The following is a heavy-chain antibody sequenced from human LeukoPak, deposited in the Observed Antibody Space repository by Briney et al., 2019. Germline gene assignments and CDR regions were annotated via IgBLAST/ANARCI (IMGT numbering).Heavy chain of an antibody. CDR2: INPSGGST. D-gene: IGHD1-26*01. Sequence: GASVKVSCKASGYTFTSYYMHWVRQAPGQGLEWMGIINPSGGSTSYAQKFQGRVTMTRDMSTSTVYMELSSLRSEDTAVYYCARAERSGSYLGDAFDIWGQGAMVTVSS. CDR3: ARAERSGSYLGDAFDI. V-gene: IGHV1-46*01. CDR1: GYTFTSYY. J-gene: IGHJ3*02.